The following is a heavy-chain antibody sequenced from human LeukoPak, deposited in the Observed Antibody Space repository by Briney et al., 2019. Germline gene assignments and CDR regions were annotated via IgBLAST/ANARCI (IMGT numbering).Heavy chain of an antibody. J-gene: IGHJ4*02. Sequence: GGSLRLSCAASGFTVSSNYMSRVRQAPGKGLEWVSVIYSGGSTYYADSVKGRFTISRDNSKNTLYLQMNSLRAEDTAVYYCASSSVAGNSLFDYWGQGTLVTVSS. V-gene: IGHV3-53*01. CDR1: GFTVSSNY. D-gene: IGHD6-19*01. CDR2: IYSGGST. CDR3: ASSSVAGNSLFDY.